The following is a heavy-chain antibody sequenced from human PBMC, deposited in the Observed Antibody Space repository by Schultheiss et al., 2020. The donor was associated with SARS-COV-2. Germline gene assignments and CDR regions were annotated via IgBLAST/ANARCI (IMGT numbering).Heavy chain of an antibody. D-gene: IGHD3-16*01. CDR3: ARGWGSNVHFSWFDP. J-gene: IGHJ5*02. V-gene: IGHV3-33*08. CDR2: IWYDGSNK. CDR1: GFTFSSYG. Sequence: GESLKISCAASGFTFSSYGMHWVRQAPGKGLEWVAVIWYDGSNKYYADSVKGRFTISRDNSKNTLYLQMNSLRDEDTAVYYCARGWGSNVHFSWFDPWGQGTLVTVSS.